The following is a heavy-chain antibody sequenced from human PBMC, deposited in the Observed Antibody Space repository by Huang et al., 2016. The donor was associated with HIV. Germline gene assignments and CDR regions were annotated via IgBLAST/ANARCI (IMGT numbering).Heavy chain of an antibody. CDR1: GYFFTNYW. D-gene: IGHD6-13*01. Sequence: EVQLVQSGAEVKKPGESLKISCKGSGYFFTNYWIAWVCQVPGKGLDWMGIMYPGDSDIRYSPSFQGQVTISADKSSSTAYLQLNSLKPSDTAMYYCARHPQYSSTFMVWYFDLWGRGTLVTVSS. V-gene: IGHV5-51*01. CDR3: ARHPQYSSTFMVWYFDL. J-gene: IGHJ2*01. CDR2: MYPGDSDI.